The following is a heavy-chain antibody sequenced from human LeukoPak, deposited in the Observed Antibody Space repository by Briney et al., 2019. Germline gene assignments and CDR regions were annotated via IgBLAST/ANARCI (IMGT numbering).Heavy chain of an antibody. Sequence: SETLSLTCAVYGGSFSGYYWSWIRQPPGKGLEWIGEINHSGSTNYNPSLKSRVTISVDTSKNQFSLKLSSVTAADTAVYYCARGHRNTYCSSTSCYISGSRYYYGMDVWGQGTTVTVSS. CDR2: INHSGST. J-gene: IGHJ6*02. CDR3: ARGHRNTYCSSTSCYISGSRYYYGMDV. V-gene: IGHV4-34*01. D-gene: IGHD2-2*02. CDR1: GGSFSGYY.